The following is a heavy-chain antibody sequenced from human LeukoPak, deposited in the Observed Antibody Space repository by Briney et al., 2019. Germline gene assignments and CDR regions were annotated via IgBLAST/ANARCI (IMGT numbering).Heavy chain of an antibody. Sequence: GGSLRLSCAASGFTLSDYYMSWIRQAPGKGLEWVSYISSSGSTIYYADSVKGRFTISRDNAKNSLYLQMNSLRAEDTAVYYCARDRVELWLLEGVDYWGQGTLVTVSS. V-gene: IGHV3-11*01. J-gene: IGHJ4*02. CDR2: ISSSGSTI. CDR3: ARDRVELWLLEGVDY. CDR1: GFTLSDYY. D-gene: IGHD5-18*01.